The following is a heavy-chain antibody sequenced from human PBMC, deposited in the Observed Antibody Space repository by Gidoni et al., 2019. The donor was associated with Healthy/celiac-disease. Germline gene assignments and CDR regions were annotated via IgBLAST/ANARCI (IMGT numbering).Heavy chain of an antibody. CDR2: ISGSGGST. CDR1: RFTFSIYA. CDR3: AKARLRFLEWLSAFDY. V-gene: IGHV3-23*01. J-gene: IGHJ4*02. D-gene: IGHD3-3*01. Sequence: EVQLLESGGGLVQPGGSLRRSCAASRFTFSIYAMSWVRPAPGKGLEWVSAISGSGGSTYYADSVKGRFTISRDNSKNTLYLQMNSLRAEDTTVYYCAKARLRFLEWLSAFDYWGQGTLVTVSS.